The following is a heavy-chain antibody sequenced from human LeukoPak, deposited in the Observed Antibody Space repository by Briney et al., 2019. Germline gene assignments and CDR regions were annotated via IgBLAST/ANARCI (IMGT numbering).Heavy chain of an antibody. D-gene: IGHD6-19*01. CDR1: GFTFSSFW. V-gene: IGHV3-74*01. CDR3: ARERTSGWDAFDT. CDR2: INSVGSST. J-gene: IGHJ5*02. Sequence: GGSLRLSCAASGFTFSSFWMHWVRQAPGKGLVWVSRINSVGSSTSYADSVKGRFTISRDIAKNTLYLQMNSLRAEDTAVYYCARERTSGWDAFDTWGQGTLVTVSS.